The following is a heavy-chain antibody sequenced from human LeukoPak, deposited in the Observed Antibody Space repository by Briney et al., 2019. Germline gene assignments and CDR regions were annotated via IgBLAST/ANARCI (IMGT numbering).Heavy chain of an antibody. Sequence: GGSLRLSCAASGVTLSSYGMHWVRQAPGKGLEWVPVISYDGSNKYYADSVKGRFTISRDNSKNTLYLQMNSLRAEDTAVYYCAKEAAAGTPSRFDPWGQGTLVTVSS. CDR3: AKEAAAGTPSRFDP. V-gene: IGHV3-30*18. CDR2: ISYDGSNK. J-gene: IGHJ5*02. CDR1: GVTLSSYG. D-gene: IGHD6-13*01.